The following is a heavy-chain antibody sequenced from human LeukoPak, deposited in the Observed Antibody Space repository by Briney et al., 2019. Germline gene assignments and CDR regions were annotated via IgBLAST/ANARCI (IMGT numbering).Heavy chain of an antibody. CDR1: GFTFSSYS. CDR3: ARVCCSSTSCYSPLFDY. D-gene: IGHD2-2*01. CDR2: ISSSSSYI. V-gene: IGHV3-21*01. J-gene: IGHJ4*02. Sequence: PGGSLELSCAASGFTFSSYSMNWVRPAPGKGPEWVSSISSSSSYIYYADSVKGRFTISRDNAKNSLYLQMNSLRAEDTAVYYCARVCCSSTSCYSPLFDYWGQGTLVTVSS.